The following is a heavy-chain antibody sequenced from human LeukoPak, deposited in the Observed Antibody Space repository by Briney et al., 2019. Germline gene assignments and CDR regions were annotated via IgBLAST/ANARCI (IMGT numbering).Heavy chain of an antibody. CDR1: GFTFSDYG. Sequence: GSLRLSCAASGFTFSDYGMHWIRQPPGKGLEWIGSIYYSGSTYYNPSLKSRVTISVDTSKNQFSLKLSSVTAADTAVYYCGRDDSSGRYYFDYWGQGTLVTVSS. CDR2: IYYSGST. V-gene: IGHV4-38-2*01. CDR3: GRDDSSGRYYFDY. D-gene: IGHD6-19*01. J-gene: IGHJ4*02.